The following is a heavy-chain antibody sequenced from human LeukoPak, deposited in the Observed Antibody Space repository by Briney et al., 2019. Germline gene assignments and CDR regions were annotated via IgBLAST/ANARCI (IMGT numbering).Heavy chain of an antibody. CDR2: ISSSSNYI. D-gene: IGHD5-24*01. CDR1: EFTFNSYN. Sequence: PGGSLRLSCAASEFTFNSYNMNWVRQAPGKGLEWVSSISSSSNYIYYADSVKGRFTISRDNAKNSLYLQMNSLRAEDTAVYYCARARWYSSDYWGQGTLVTVSS. V-gene: IGHV3-21*01. CDR3: ARARWYSSDY. J-gene: IGHJ4*02.